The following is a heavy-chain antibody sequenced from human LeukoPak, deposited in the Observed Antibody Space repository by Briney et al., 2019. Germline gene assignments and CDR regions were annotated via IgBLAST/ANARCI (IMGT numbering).Heavy chain of an antibody. V-gene: IGHV4-38-2*02. Sequence: SETLSLTCTVSGHSISSGYYWGWIRQPPGKGLEWIGSIYHSGSTYYNPSLKSRVTISVDTSKNQFSLKLSSVTAADTAVYYCARDRTNRHYYFVYWGQGTLVTVSS. D-gene: IGHD1-1*01. CDR3: ARDRTNRHYYFVY. CDR2: IYHSGST. CDR1: GHSISSGYY. J-gene: IGHJ4*02.